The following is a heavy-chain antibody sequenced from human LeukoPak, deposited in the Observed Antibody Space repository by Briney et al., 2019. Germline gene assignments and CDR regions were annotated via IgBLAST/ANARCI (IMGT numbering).Heavy chain of an antibody. J-gene: IGHJ4*02. CDR2: ISSNGGST. V-gene: IGHV3-64D*06. Sequence: GGSLRLSCSASGFTFSSYAMHWVRQAPEKGLEYVSAISSNGGSTYYADSVKGRFTISRDNSKNTLYLQMSSLRAEDTAVYYCVKGTTGYFDYRGQGTLVTVSS. CDR3: VKGTTGYFDY. D-gene: IGHD4-17*01. CDR1: GFTFSSYA.